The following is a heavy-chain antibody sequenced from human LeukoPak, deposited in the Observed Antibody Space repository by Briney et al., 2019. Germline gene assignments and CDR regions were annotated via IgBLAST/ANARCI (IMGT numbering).Heavy chain of an antibody. CDR1: GGSISSYY. CDR2: IYYSGST. V-gene: IGHV4-59*06. Sequence: SETLSLTCTVSGGSISSYYWSWIRQPPGKGLEWIGYIYYSGSTYYNPSLKSRVTISVDTSKNQFSLKLSSVTAADTAVYYCARGGSYGSGSYHNWFDPWGQGTLVTVSS. J-gene: IGHJ5*02. D-gene: IGHD3-10*01. CDR3: ARGGSYGSGSYHNWFDP.